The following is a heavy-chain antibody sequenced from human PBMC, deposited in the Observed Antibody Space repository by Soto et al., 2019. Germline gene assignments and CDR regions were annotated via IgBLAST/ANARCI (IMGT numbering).Heavy chain of an antibody. J-gene: IGHJ3*02. D-gene: IGHD1-26*01. CDR2: IIPTLGSA. V-gene: IGHV1-69*01. Sequence: QVQLVQSGAEVKKPGSSVKVSCKASGGSFSSNAISWVRQAPGQGLEWMGGIIPTLGSANYAQKFQDRLTITADGSTTTTYMELNSLRSEDAAVYYCASRERVDAFDIWGQGTLVTVSS. CDR3: ASRERVDAFDI. CDR1: GGSFSSNA.